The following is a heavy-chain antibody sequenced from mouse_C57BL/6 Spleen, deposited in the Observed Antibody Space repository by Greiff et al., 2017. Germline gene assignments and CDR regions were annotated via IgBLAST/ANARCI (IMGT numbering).Heavy chain of an antibody. CDR3: ARWDNWFDY. V-gene: IGHV1-69*01. CDR2: LDPSDSYT. J-gene: IGHJ2*01. CDR1: GYTFTSYW. D-gene: IGHD4-1*02. Sequence: QVQLQQPGAELVMPGASVKLSCKASGYTFTSYWMHWVKQRPGPGLEWIGELDPSDSYTNYNQKFKGKSTLTVDKSSSTAYMQLSSLTSEDSAVYYCARWDNWFDYWGQGTTLTVSS.